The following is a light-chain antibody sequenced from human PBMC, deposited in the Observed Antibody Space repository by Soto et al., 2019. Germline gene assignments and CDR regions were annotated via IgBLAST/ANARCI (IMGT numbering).Light chain of an antibody. CDR1: SSDVGSYNR. V-gene: IGLV2-18*02. J-gene: IGLJ1*01. CDR2: EVT. Sequence: QSALTQPPSVSGSPGQSVTISSTGTSSDVGSYNRVSWYHQPPGTAPKLIIYEVTNRPSGVPDRFSGSKSGNTASLTISGLQAEDEADYYCSSYTISSTYVFGTGTKVTVL. CDR3: SSYTISSTYV.